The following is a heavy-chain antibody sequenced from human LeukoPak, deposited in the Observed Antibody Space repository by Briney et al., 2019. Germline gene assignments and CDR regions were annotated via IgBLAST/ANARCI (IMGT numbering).Heavy chain of an antibody. CDR3: ARDFDGSSRGIRFDP. V-gene: IGHV4-39*07. D-gene: IGHD1-26*01. CDR1: GGSISSSSYY. Sequence: SETLSLTCTVSGGSISSSSYYWGWIRQPPGKGLEWIGSIYYSGSTYYNPSLKSRVTISVDTSKNQFSLKLSSVTAADTAVYYCARDFDGSSRGIRFDPWGQGTLVTVSS. CDR2: IYYSGST. J-gene: IGHJ5*02.